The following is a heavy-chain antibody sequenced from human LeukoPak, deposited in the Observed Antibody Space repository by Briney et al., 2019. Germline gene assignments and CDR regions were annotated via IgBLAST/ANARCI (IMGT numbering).Heavy chain of an antibody. CDR1: GYTFTGYY. V-gene: IGHV1-2*06. J-gene: IGHJ6*02. Sequence: ASVKVSCKASGYTFTGYYMHWVRQAPGQGLEWMGRINPNSGGTNYAQKFQGRVTMTRDTSISTAYMELSRPRSDDTAVYYCARDRDGGNPTGHYYGMDVWGQGTTVTVSS. D-gene: IGHD4-23*01. CDR3: ARDRDGGNPTGHYYGMDV. CDR2: INPNSGGT.